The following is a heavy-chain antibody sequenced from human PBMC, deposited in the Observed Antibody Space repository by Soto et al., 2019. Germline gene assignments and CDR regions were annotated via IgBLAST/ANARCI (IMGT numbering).Heavy chain of an antibody. CDR3: ARESGGATATLDYYYFYMDV. V-gene: IGHV1-2*04. CDR2: INPNGGVT. Sequence: QVQLVQSGAEVRKPGASVTVSCRSSGDSFNDYYITWVRQAPGQGFEWMGWINPNGGVTKYAQKFQGWVSMTRDTSIRTVYMQLSRLRSDDTAVYYCARESGGATATLDYYYFYMDVWGTGTTVTFSS. CDR1: GDSFNDYY. J-gene: IGHJ6*03. D-gene: IGHD1-26*01.